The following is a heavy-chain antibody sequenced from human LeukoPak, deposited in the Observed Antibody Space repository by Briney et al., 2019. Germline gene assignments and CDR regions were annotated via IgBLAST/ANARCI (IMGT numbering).Heavy chain of an antibody. CDR2: IYYSGST. CDR1: GGSISSYY. D-gene: IGHD3-22*01. Sequence: SETLSLTCTVSGGSISSYYWSWIRQPPGKGLEWIGYIYYSGSTNYNPSLKSRVTISVDRSKNQFSLKLSSVTAADTAVYYCARNYYDSSGYYYVHGAFDIWGQGTMVTVSS. CDR3: ARNYYDSSGYYYVHGAFDI. J-gene: IGHJ3*02. V-gene: IGHV4-59*12.